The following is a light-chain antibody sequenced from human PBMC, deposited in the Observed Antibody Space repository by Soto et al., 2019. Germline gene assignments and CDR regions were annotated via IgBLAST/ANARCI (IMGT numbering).Light chain of an antibody. Sequence: DIQMTQSPSSLSASVGDRVTITCRASQSISSYLNWYQQKPGKSPKLLIYAASSLQSGVPSRFSVSGSGTNFTHDIRSLKPKHFATFYCKQSSSASRTFGLGTLVQTK. V-gene: IGKV1-39*01. CDR1: QSISSY. J-gene: IGKJ1*01. CDR2: AAS. CDR3: KQSSSASRT.